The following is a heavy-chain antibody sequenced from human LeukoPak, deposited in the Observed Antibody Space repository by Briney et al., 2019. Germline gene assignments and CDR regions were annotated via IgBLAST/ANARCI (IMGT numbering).Heavy chain of an antibody. Sequence: GGSPRLSCAVSGFTFSSYEMNWVRQAPGKGLEWVSYISSSGSIIYYADSVKGRFTISRDNAKDSLYLQMNSLRAEDTTIYHCARDQRSSGAFDIWGQGTMVTVSS. V-gene: IGHV3-48*03. CDR1: GFTFSSYE. D-gene: IGHD2-2*01. J-gene: IGHJ3*02. CDR3: ARDQRSSGAFDI. CDR2: ISSSGSII.